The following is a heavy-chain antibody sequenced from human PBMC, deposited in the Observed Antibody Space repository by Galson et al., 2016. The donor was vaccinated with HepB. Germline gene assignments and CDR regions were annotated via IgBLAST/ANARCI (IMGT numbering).Heavy chain of an antibody. D-gene: IGHD2-21*01. CDR3: AREYIVVNPPDSNWYFDL. V-gene: IGHV3-33*08. CDR2: IDLDGEK. Sequence: SLRLSCAGSGFTFSNSNMHWVRQAPGKGLEWVAVIDLDGEKSYADSVKGRFTVSRDNSKNTLHLQMDTLRTEDPSVYYCAREYIVVNPPDSNWYFDLWGLCALFSVSS. J-gene: IGHJ2*01. CDR1: GFTFSNSN.